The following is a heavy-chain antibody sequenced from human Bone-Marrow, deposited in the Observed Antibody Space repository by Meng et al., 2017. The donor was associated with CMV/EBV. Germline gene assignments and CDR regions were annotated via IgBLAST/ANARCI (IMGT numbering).Heavy chain of an antibody. D-gene: IGHD1-20*01. Sequence: GESLKISCAASGFTFRSYEMNWVRQAPGKGLEWLSYISSSGSTIYYADSVKGRFTVSRDNAKNSLYLQMNNLRAGDTAVYYCARDYNWLPDSGGQGPRVTVSS. CDR3: ARDYNWLPDS. J-gene: IGHJ4*02. CDR2: ISSSGSTI. CDR1: GFTFRSYE. V-gene: IGHV3-48*03.